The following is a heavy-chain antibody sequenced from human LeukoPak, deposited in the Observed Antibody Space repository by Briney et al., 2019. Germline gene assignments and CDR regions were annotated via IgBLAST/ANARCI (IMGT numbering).Heavy chain of an antibody. J-gene: IGHJ4*02. V-gene: IGHV3-30*04. CDR1: GFTFSSYA. Sequence: PGGSLRLSCAASGFTFSSYAMHWVRQAPGKGLEWVAVISYDGSNKYYADSVKGRFTISRDNAKNSLYLQMNSLRAEDTAVYYCASDILSGLFDYWGQGTLVTVSS. CDR2: ISYDGSNK. D-gene: IGHD1-26*01. CDR3: ASDILSGLFDY.